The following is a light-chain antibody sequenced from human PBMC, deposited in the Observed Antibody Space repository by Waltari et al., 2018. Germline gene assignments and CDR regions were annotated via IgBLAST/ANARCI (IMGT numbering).Light chain of an antibody. CDR2: AAS. Sequence: DIQMTQSPSSLSASVGDRVTITCRASQGISNYLQWYQQKPGTAPNLLIYAASNLQSGVPSRFSGSGSGTDFTLTISSLQPEDFATYYCQESYSTPPYTFGQGTKVEIK. V-gene: IGKV1-39*01. CDR1: QGISNY. CDR3: QESYSTPPYT. J-gene: IGKJ2*01.